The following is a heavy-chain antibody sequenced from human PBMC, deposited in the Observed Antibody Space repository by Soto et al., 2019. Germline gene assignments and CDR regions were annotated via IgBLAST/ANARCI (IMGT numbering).Heavy chain of an antibody. D-gene: IGHD3-16*02. J-gene: IGHJ4*02. CDR1: GYTFTSYG. CDR2: ISAYNGNT. V-gene: IGHV1-18*01. Sequence: ASVKVSCKASGYTFTSYGISWVRQAPGQGLEWMGWISAYNGNTNYAQKLQGRVTMTTDTSTSTAYMELRSLRSDDTAVYYCARDSMITFGGVIVNFDYWGQGTLVTVSS. CDR3: ARDSMITFGGVIVNFDY.